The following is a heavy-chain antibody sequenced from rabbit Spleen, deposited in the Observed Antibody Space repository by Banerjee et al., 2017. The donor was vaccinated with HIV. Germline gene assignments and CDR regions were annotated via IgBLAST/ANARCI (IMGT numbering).Heavy chain of an antibody. V-gene: IGHV1S40*01. D-gene: IGHD4-2*01. CDR2: VAAGVSLTS. J-gene: IGHJ4*01. CDR3: ARDAAGREDFNL. CDR1: GFSFTYIDY. Sequence: QSLEESGGDLVKPGASLTLTCTASGFSFTYIDYLCWVRQPPGKGPEWIACVAAGVSLTSYYATWAKGRFTCSKTSSTTVTLQMTSLTVADTATYFCARDAAGREDFNLWGPGTLVTVS.